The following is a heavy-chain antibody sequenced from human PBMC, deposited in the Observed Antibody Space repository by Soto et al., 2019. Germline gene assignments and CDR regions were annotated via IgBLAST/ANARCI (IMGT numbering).Heavy chain of an antibody. CDR2: INPDSGAT. CDR1: GYSFTGYY. J-gene: IGHJ4*02. CDR3: ARGDYGTGGYPFPYFDY. D-gene: IGHD2-8*02. Sequence: HERLVQSGAEVKRPGASLKVSCKASGYSFTGYYIHWVRQAPGQGLEWMGWINPDSGATNYAQNFQGRVTLTSDTSISTASMDLTSLTSDDTAVYYCARGDYGTGGYPFPYFDYWGQGTLVIVSS. V-gene: IGHV1-2*02.